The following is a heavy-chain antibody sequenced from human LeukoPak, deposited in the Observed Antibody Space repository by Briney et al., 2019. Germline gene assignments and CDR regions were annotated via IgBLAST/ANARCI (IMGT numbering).Heavy chain of an antibody. CDR2: ISSSGSYI. V-gene: IGHV3-21*01. D-gene: IGHD6-19*01. Sequence: GGSLRLSCAASGFTVSSNYMSWVRQAPGKGLEWVSSISSSGSYIYYADSVKGRFTISRDNAKNSLYLQMNSLRAEDTAVYYCARDRGGSGWYDYWGQGTLVTVSS. CDR1: GFTVSSNY. J-gene: IGHJ4*02. CDR3: ARDRGGSGWYDY.